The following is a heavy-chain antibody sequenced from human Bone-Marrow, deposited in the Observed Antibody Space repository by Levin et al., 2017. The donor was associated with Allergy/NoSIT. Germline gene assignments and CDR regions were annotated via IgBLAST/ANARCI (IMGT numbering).Heavy chain of an antibody. V-gene: IGHV3-48*02. J-gene: IGHJ4*02. CDR2: ISSGSSTI. D-gene: IGHD3-22*01. CDR1: GFTFSSYT. CDR3: ARVGIVGSYLLDY. Sequence: GGSLRLSCAASGFTFSSYTMDWLRQAPGKGLEWVSSISSGSSTIYYADFVKGRFTISRDNAKSSLYLQMSSLRDEDTAVYYCARVGIVGSYLLDYWGQGTLVTVSS.